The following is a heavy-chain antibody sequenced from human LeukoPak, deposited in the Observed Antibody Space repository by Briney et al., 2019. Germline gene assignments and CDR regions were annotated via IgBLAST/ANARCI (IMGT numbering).Heavy chain of an antibody. V-gene: IGHV3-21*06. J-gene: IGHJ4*02. CDR1: GFTFSSYG. D-gene: IGHD6-19*01. CDR2: ISSSSSYI. Sequence: GGSLRLSCAASGFTFSSYGMNWVRQAPGKGLEWVSLISSSSSYIYYADSVKGRFTISRDNAKNSLYLQMNSLRDEDTAVYYCARDLMIQQWLDPFDYWGQGTLVTVSS. CDR3: ARDLMIQQWLDPFDY.